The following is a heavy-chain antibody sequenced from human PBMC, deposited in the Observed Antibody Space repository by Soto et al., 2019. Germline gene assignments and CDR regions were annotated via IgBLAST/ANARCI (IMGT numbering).Heavy chain of an antibody. J-gene: IGHJ4*02. CDR1: GGSFSGYY. CDR2: INHSGST. V-gene: IGHV4-34*01. CDR3: ARKAWVRFDY. Sequence: PSETLSLTCAVYGGSFSGYYWSWIRQPPGKGLEWIGEINHSGSTNYNPSLKSRVTISVDTSKNQSSLKVTSVTAADTATYYCARKAWVRFDYWGQGALVTVPQ. D-gene: IGHD7-27*01.